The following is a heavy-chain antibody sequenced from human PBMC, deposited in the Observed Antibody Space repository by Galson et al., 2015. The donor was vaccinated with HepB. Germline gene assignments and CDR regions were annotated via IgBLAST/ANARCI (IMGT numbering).Heavy chain of an antibody. J-gene: IGHJ3*02. D-gene: IGHD7-27*01. CDR2: ISPTSSTI. CDR1: GLTFSNYV. V-gene: IGHV3-48*02. Sequence: SLRLSCAASGLTFSNYVMDWVRQASGKGLEWVAHISPTSSTIYYADSVKGRFTISRDNDKNSVFLQMNSLGDDDTAVYYCASVNWASGAFDNWGQGATV. CDR3: ASVNWASGAFDN.